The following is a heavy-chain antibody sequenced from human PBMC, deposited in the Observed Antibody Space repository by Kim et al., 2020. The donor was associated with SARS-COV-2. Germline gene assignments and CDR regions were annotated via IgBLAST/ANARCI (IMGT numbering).Heavy chain of an antibody. D-gene: IGHD5-18*01. CDR3: ARHWRGYSYGSAFDY. V-gene: IGHV4-39*01. Sequence: PSLKSRVTISVDTSKNQFSLKLSSVTAADTAVYYCARHWRGYSYGSAFDYWGQGTLVTVSS. J-gene: IGHJ4*02.